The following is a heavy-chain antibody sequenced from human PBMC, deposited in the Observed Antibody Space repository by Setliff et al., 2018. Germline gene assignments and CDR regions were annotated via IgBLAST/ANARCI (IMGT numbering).Heavy chain of an antibody. Sequence: PSETLSLTCTVSGASINSHYWSWIRQPPGKGLEWIGHINRRGSTNFSPSLKSRVTISLDTSKNQFSLNLTSVTAADTAVYYCARASSGWYSAYYYYMDVWGKGTTVTVSS. CDR1: GASINSHY. J-gene: IGHJ6*03. V-gene: IGHV4-4*08. CDR2: INRRGST. CDR3: ARASSGWYSAYYYYMDV. D-gene: IGHD6-19*01.